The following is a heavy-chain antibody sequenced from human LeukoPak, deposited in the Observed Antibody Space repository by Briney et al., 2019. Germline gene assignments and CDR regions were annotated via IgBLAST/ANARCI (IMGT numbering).Heavy chain of an antibody. CDR3: ARTAAAYYYYYYMDV. Sequence: ASVKVSCKASGYTVTGYYMHWVRQAPGQGLEWMGWINPNSGGTNYAQKFQGRVTMTRDTSISTAYMELSRLRSDDTAVYYCARTAAAYYYYYYMDVWGKGTTVTVSS. V-gene: IGHV1-2*02. CDR2: INPNSGGT. CDR1: GYTVTGYY. D-gene: IGHD6-13*01. J-gene: IGHJ6*03.